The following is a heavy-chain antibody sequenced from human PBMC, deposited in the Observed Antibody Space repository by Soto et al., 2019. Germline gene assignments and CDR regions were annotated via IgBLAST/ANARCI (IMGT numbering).Heavy chain of an antibody. J-gene: IGHJ4*02. D-gene: IGHD4-17*01. CDR3: ARGQMTTVTTHFDY. V-gene: IGHV4-34*01. CDR2: INHSGST. Sequence: SETLSLTCAVYGVSFSGYYWSWIRQPPGKGLEWIGEINHSGSTNYNPSLKSRVTISVDTSKNQFSLKLSSVTAADTAVYYCARGQMTTVTTHFDYWGQGTLVTVSS. CDR1: GVSFSGYY.